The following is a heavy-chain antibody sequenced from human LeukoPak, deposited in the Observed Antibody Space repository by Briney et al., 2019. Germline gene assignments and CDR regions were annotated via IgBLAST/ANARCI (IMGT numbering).Heavy chain of an antibody. CDR3: ARDGRLYDILTGYYPTNAFDI. J-gene: IGHJ3*02. V-gene: IGHV4-59*01. D-gene: IGHD3-9*01. CDR2: IYYSGST. CDR1: GGSISSYY. Sequence: SETLSLTCTVSGGSISSYYWSWIRQPPGKGLEWIGYIYYSGSTNYNPSLKSRVTISVDTSKNQFSLKLSSVTAADTAVYYCARDGRLYDILTGYYPTNAFDIWGQGTMVTVSS.